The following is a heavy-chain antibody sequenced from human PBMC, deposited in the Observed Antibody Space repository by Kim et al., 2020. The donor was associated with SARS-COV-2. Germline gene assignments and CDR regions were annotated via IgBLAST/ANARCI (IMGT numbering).Heavy chain of an antibody. CDR3: ARASIEGCDY. V-gene: IGHV4-31*03. CDR1: GGSIISGGYY. CDR2: IYYSGST. J-gene: IGHJ4*02. Sequence: SETLSLTCTVSGGSIISGGYYWSWIRQHPGKGLEWIGYIYYSGSTYYNPSLKSRVTISVDTSKNQFSLKLSSVTAADTAVYYCARASIEGCDYWGQGTLVTVSS. D-gene: IGHD1-26*01.